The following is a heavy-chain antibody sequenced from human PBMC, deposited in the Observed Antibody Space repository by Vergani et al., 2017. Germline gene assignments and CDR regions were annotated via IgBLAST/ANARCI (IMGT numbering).Heavy chain of an antibody. CDR2: IYTSGST. D-gene: IGHD6-19*01. Sequence: QVQLQESGPGLVKPSETLSLTCTVSGGSISSYYWSRIRQPAGKGLEWIGRIYTSGSTNYNPSLKSRVTMSVDTAKNQFSLKLSSVTAAATAVYYCARDTIAVAGRNFDYWGQGTLVTVSS. CDR1: GGSISSYY. CDR3: ARDTIAVAGRNFDY. J-gene: IGHJ4*02. V-gene: IGHV4-4*07.